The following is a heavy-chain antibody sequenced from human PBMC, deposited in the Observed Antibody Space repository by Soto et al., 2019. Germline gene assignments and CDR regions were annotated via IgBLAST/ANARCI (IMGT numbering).Heavy chain of an antibody. J-gene: IGHJ6*03. V-gene: IGHV3-33*01. Sequence: QVQLVESGGGVVQPGRSLRLSCAASGFTFSSYGMHWVRQAPGKGLEWVAVIWYDGSNKYYADSVKGRFTISRDNSKNTLYLQMNSLRAEDTAVYYCAREHNYYYYMDVWGKGTTVTVSS. CDR3: AREHNYYYYMDV. CDR1: GFTFSSYG. CDR2: IWYDGSNK.